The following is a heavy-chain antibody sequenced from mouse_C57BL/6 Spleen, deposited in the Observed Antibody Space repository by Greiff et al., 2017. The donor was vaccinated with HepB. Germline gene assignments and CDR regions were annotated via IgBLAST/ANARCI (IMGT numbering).Heavy chain of an antibody. CDR3: VRHAYKGAMGY. V-gene: IGHV10-1*01. J-gene: IGHJ4*01. Sequence: EVNVVESGGGLVQPKGSLKLSCAASGFSFNTYAMNWVRQAPGKGLEWVARIRSKSNNYATYYADSVKDRFTISRDDSESMIYLQMNNLKTEDTAMYYCVRHAYKGAMGYWGQGTSVTVSS. CDR1: GFSFNTYA. CDR2: IRSKSNNYAT. D-gene: IGHD6-5*01.